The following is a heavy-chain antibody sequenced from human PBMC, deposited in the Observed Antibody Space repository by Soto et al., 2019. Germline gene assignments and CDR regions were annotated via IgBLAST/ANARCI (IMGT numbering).Heavy chain of an antibody. CDR1: GFTFTNAW. J-gene: IGHJ4*02. D-gene: IGHD2-21*02. V-gene: IGHV3-15*01. Sequence: EVQLVESGGGLVKPGGSLRLSCAASGFTFTNAWMNWVRQAPGKGLEWVGRIKSKSVGGTVNYAAPVKGRFTISRDDSGNTLYLQMNSLKTEDTAVYYCATCGGDCYLNYWGQGALVTVSS. CDR2: IKSKSVGGTV. CDR3: ATCGGDCYLNY.